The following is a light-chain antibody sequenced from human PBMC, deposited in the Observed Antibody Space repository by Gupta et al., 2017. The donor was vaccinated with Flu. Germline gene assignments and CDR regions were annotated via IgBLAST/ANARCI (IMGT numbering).Light chain of an antibody. Sequence: DIQMTQSPSTLSASVGDRVTITCRASQSISSWLAWYQQKPGKAPKLLIYKASGSESGVPSRFSGSGSGTEFTLTISSLQPDDFATYYCQQYNTYPWTFGQGTKVEIK. J-gene: IGKJ1*01. V-gene: IGKV1-5*03. CDR1: QSISSW. CDR3: QQYNTYPWT. CDR2: KAS.